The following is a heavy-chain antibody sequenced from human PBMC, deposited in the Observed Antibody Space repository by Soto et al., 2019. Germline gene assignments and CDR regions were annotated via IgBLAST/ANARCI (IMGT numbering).Heavy chain of an antibody. CDR1: GGSISSYY. Sequence: SETLSLTCTVSGGSISSYYWSWIRQPPGKGLEWIGYIYYSGSTNYNPSLKSRVTISVDTSKNQFSLKLSSLTAADTAVYYCASSDYTLRFDPWGQGTLVTVSS. D-gene: IGHD3-16*01. CDR3: ASSDYTLRFDP. V-gene: IGHV4-59*08. CDR2: IYYSGST. J-gene: IGHJ5*02.